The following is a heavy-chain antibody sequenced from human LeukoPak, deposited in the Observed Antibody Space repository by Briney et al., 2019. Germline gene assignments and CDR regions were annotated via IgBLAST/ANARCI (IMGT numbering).Heavy chain of an antibody. CDR1: GFTFSSYS. CDR3: ARVAAAAGTIDY. Sequence: GSLRLSCAASGFTFSSYSMNWVRQAPGKGLEWVSSISSSSSYIYYADSVKGRFTISRDNAKNSLYLQMNSLRAEDTAVYYCARVAAAAGTIDYWGQGTLVTVSS. D-gene: IGHD6-13*01. V-gene: IGHV3-21*01. CDR2: ISSSSSYI. J-gene: IGHJ4*02.